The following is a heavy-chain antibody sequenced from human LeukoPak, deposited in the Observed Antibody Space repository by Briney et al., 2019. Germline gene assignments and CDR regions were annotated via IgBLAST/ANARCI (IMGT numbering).Heavy chain of an antibody. Sequence: GGSLRLSCAASGFTFSSYWMHWVRQAPGKGLVWVSRINSDGSSTSYADSVKGRFTISRDNAKNTLYLQMNSLRAEDTAVYYCARDEPLERWPDAFDIWGQGTMVTVSS. CDR1: GFTFSSYW. V-gene: IGHV3-74*01. CDR2: INSDGSST. J-gene: IGHJ3*02. D-gene: IGHD4-23*01. CDR3: ARDEPLERWPDAFDI.